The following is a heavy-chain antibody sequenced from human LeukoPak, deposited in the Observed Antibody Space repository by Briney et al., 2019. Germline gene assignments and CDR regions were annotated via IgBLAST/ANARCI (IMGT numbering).Heavy chain of an antibody. CDR2: ISSSSSYI. J-gene: IGHJ4*02. V-gene: IGHV3-21*01. CDR3: ARVLRTGYYDILTGYPREDY. CDR1: GLTFSSYS. Sequence: TGGSLRLSCAASGLTFSSYSMNWVRQAPGKGLEWVSSISSSSSYIYYADSVKGRFTISRDNAKNSLYLQMNSLRAEDTAVYYCARVLRTGYYDILTGYPREDYWGQGTLVTVSS. D-gene: IGHD3-9*01.